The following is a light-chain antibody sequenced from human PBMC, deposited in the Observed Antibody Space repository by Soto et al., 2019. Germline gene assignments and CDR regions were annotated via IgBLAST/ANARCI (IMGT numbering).Light chain of an antibody. CDR3: QQSYSALIT. CDR1: QNITFY. Sequence: DIQMTLSPSSQSASIGDKVTITCRASQNITFYLNWYQQKPGKAPKLLIYAASNFQSGVPSRFSGSGSGTDFTLTISSLQPEDFATYYCQQSYSALITFGQGTRLEI. J-gene: IGKJ5*01. CDR2: AAS. V-gene: IGKV1-39*01.